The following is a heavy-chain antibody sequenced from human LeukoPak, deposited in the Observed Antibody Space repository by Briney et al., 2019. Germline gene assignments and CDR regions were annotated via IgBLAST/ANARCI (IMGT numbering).Heavy chain of an antibody. Sequence: GGSLRLSCAASGFSLSVYAIYWVRQTPGKGLEWVAFIRYDGSNKIYADSVKGRFTISRDNSYNTVYLQMTGLRAEDTAVYYCAKDGESGIQWTQGYFDYWGQGTLVTVSS. D-gene: IGHD1-1*01. J-gene: IGHJ4*02. CDR3: AKDGESGIQWTQGYFDY. CDR1: GFSLSVYA. V-gene: IGHV3-30*02. CDR2: IRYDGSNK.